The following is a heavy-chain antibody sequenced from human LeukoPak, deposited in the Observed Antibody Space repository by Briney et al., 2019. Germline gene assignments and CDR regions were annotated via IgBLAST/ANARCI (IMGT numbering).Heavy chain of an antibody. J-gene: IGHJ4*02. CDR2: IYYSGST. V-gene: IGHV4-39*01. Sequence: GSLRLSCTASGFTFSNFWMGWVRQPPGKGLEWIGSIYYSGSTYYNPSLKSRVTISVDTSKNQFSLKLSSVTAADTAVYYCARQYNWNDGFDYWGQGTLVTVSS. D-gene: IGHD1-1*01. CDR1: GFTFSNFW. CDR3: ARQYNWNDGFDY.